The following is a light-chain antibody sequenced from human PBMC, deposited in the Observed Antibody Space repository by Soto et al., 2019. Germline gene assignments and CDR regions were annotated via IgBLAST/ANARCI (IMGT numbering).Light chain of an antibody. CDR3: CSYTTSNTRQMV. V-gene: IGLV2-14*03. CDR1: SSDVGGYNY. CDR2: DVS. J-gene: IGLJ1*01. Sequence: QSVLTQPASVSGSPGQSITISCTGTSSDVGGYNYVSWYQQHPGKAPKFMIYDVSSRPSGVSNRFSGSKSGNTASLTISGLQAEDEADYYCCSYTTSNTRQMVFGTATKVTV.